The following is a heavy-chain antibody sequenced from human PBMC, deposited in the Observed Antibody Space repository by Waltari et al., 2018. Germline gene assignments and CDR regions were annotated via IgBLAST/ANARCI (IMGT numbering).Heavy chain of an antibody. Sequence: QLQLVQSGGGVVQPGVSLRLSCAASGFPFSDSPMHWVRQTPGKGLEWVAIISYHGSNEYYADSVKGRFTISRDNSKNTLYLQMNSLRLEDTAVYFCARDQKLGGVYYMDVWGEGTTVTVSS. CDR3: ARDQKLGGVYYMDV. V-gene: IGHV3-30-3*01. CDR1: GFPFSDSP. J-gene: IGHJ6*03. CDR2: ISYHGSNE. D-gene: IGHD3-16*01.